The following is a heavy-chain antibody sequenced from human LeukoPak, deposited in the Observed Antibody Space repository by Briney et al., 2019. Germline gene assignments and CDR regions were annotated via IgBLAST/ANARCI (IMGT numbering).Heavy chain of an antibody. CDR2: IYSSGSI. V-gene: IGHV4-4*07. D-gene: IGHD3-3*01. CDR1: GGSISSYY. J-gene: IGHJ6*03. CDR3: ARVVVFGVVSSDYYYYYMDV. Sequence: SETLSLTCTVSGGSISSYYWSWIRQPAGKGLGWIGRIYSSGSINYSPSLKSRVTMSVDTSKNQFSLKLSSVTAADTAVYCCARVVVFGVVSSDYYYYYMDVWGKGTTVTVSS.